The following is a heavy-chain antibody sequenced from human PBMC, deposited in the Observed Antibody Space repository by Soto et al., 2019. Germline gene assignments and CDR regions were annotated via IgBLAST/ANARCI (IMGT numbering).Heavy chain of an antibody. V-gene: IGHV4-30-2*01. CDR2: IYHSGST. CDR3: ASGKITGLFDY. CDR1: GGSISRGGYS. D-gene: IGHD2-8*02. Sequence: SETLSLTCAVSGGSISRGGYSWGWIRQPPGKGLEWIGYIYHSGSTYYNPSLKSRVTISVDRSKNQFSLKLSSVTAADTAVYYCASGKITGLFDYWGQGTLVTVSS. J-gene: IGHJ4*02.